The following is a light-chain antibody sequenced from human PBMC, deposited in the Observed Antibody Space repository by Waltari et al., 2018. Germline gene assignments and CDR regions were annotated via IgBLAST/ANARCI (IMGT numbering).Light chain of an antibody. Sequence: QSALTQFASVSGSPGQSITISCTGTSSDVGGYNLVSWYQQHPGRAPKLINYDVTKRPSGVSNRFSGSKSGNTASLTISGLQAEDEADYYCCSFAGSISVFTVFGTGTTVTVL. CDR3: CSFAGSISVFTV. J-gene: IGLJ1*01. CDR1: SSDVGGYNL. V-gene: IGLV2-23*02. CDR2: DVT.